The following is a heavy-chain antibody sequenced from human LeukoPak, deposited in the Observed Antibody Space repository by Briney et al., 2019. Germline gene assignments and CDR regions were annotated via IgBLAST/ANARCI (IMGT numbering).Heavy chain of an antibody. V-gene: IGHV3-7*01. CDR3: ARDYSATSGLDY. Sequence: GGSLRLSCAGSGITFSNYWMSWVRQAPGEGLEWVGNIKPDGGEKNYMDSVKGRFTISRDNAKNSLYLQMNSLRAEDTALYYCARDYSATSGLDYWGQEALVTVSS. J-gene: IGHJ4*02. CDR2: IKPDGGEK. D-gene: IGHD2-15*01. CDR1: GITFSNYW.